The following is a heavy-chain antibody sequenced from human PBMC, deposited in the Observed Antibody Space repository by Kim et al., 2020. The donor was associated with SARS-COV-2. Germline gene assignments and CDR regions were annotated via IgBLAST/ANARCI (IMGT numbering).Heavy chain of an antibody. CDR1: GDSVSSKRAA. J-gene: IGHJ5*01. V-gene: IGHV6-1*01. CDR2: TYYRSKWNN. CDR3: ARESPWCTGDTCYSRWFNS. Sequence: SQTLSLTCAIFGDSVSSKRAAWNWIRQSPSRGLEWLGRTYYRSKWNNDYAVSVKSRITISPDTSRNHFSLQLNSVTPEDTAVYYCARESPWCTGDTCYSRWFNSWGQVTLVTVAS. D-gene: IGHD2-15*01.